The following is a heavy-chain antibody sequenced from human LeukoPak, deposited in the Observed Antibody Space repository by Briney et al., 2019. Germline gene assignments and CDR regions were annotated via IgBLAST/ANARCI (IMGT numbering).Heavy chain of an antibody. V-gene: IGHV1-2*02. J-gene: IGHJ5*02. Sequence: ASVKVSCKASGYTFTSYAMHWVRQAPGQGLEWMGWINPNSGGTNYAQKFQGRVTMTRDTSISTAYMELSRLRSDDTAVYYCAREGWGYYDILTGPGYDPWGQGTLVTVSS. CDR1: GYTFTSYA. D-gene: IGHD3-9*01. CDR2: INPNSGGT. CDR3: AREGWGYYDILTGPGYDP.